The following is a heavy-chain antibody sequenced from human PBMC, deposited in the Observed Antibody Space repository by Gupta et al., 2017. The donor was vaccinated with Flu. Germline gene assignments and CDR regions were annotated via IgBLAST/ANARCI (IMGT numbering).Heavy chain of an antibody. J-gene: IGHJ4*02. D-gene: IGHD6-19*01. CDR1: GFTFSSYS. CDR2: ISSSSSYI. V-gene: IGHV3-21*01. Sequence: EVQLVESGGGLVKPGGSLRLSCAASGFTFSSYSMTWVRQAPGKGLEWVSSISSSSSYIYYADSVKGRFTISRDNAKNSLYLQMNSLRAEDTAVYYCARVRSPGIAVAGFEFDYWGQGTLVTVSS. CDR3: ARVRSPGIAVAGFEFDY.